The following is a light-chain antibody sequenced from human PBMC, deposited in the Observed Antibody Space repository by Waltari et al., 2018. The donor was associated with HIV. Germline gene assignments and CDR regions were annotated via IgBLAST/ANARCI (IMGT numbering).Light chain of an antibody. CDR3: QQRSNWPLTT. CDR1: QSVSSY. J-gene: IGKJ2*01. CDR2: DAS. Sequence: EIVLTQSPATLSLYPGERATLSCRASQSVSSYLAWYQQKPGQAPRLLIYDASNRATGIPARFSGSGSGTDFTLTISSLEPEDFAVYYCQQRSNWPLTTFGQGTKLEIK. V-gene: IGKV3-11*01.